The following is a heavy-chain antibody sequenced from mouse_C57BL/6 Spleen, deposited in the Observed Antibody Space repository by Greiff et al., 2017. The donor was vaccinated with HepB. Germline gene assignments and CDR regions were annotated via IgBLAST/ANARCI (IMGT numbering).Heavy chain of an antibody. Sequence: VQLQESGAELVRPGASVTLSCKASGYTFTDYEMHWVKQTPVHGLEWIGAIDPETGGTAYNQKFKGKAILTADKSSSTAYMELRSLTSEDSAVYYCTRGGYDYWGQGTTLTVSS. CDR2: IDPETGGT. D-gene: IGHD2-2*01. CDR3: TRGGYDY. V-gene: IGHV1-15*01. CDR1: GYTFTDYE. J-gene: IGHJ2*01.